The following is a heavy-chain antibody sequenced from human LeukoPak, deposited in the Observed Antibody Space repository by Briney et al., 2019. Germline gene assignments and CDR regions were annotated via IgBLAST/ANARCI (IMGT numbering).Heavy chain of an antibody. CDR1: RFTFSSYA. CDR3: AKSGSYYYFDY. Sequence: GGSLRLSCAASRFTFSSYAMSWVRQAPGKGLEWVSGISGSGGSTDYADSVKGRFTISRDNSEKTLYLQMHSLRADDTAIYYCAKSGSYYYFDYWGQGILVTVSS. J-gene: IGHJ4*02. D-gene: IGHD1-26*01. V-gene: IGHV3-23*01. CDR2: ISGSGGST.